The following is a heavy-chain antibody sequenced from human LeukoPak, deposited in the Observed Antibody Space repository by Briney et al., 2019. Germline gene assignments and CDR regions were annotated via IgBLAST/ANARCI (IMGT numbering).Heavy chain of an antibody. Sequence: ASVKVSCKASGYTFTTYYMHWVRQAPGQGLEWMGIINPSGGSTTYAQKFQGRVAITRDTSTSTVYMEVSSLRSEDTAVYYCASKGPDIVVVPAPLPNYYYYMDVWGKGTTVTVSS. CDR1: GYTFTTYY. V-gene: IGHV1-46*01. CDR2: INPSGGST. CDR3: ASKGPDIVVVPAPLPNYYYYMDV. D-gene: IGHD2-2*01. J-gene: IGHJ6*03.